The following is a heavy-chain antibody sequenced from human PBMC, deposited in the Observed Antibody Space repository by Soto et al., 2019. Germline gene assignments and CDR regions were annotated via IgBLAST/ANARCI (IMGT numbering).Heavy chain of an antibody. CDR1: RITVQSYA. V-gene: IGHV1-3*01. J-gene: IGHJ4*02. CDR2: INGGNGNT. Sequence: ASVKVSSKASRITVQSYAIYWVHQDTGQRLEWMGWINGGNGNTYYSEHFQGRVTFTRDTSAGTVYMQLSSLTSEDTAVYYCARDDSGFSGSHYIDDFNYWGQGALVTVSS. CDR3: ARDDSGFSGSHYIDDFNY. D-gene: IGHD1-26*01.